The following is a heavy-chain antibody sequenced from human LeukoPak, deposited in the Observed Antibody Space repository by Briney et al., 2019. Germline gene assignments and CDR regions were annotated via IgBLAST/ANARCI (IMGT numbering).Heavy chain of an antibody. CDR3: AKDHGYREVYYYYYYMDV. J-gene: IGHJ6*03. Sequence: GGSLRLSCAASGFTVSSNYMSWVRQAPGKGLEWVSVIYSGGSTYYADSVRGRFTISRDNSKNTLYLQMNSLRAEDTAVYYCAKDHGYREVYYYYYYMDVWGKGTTVTISS. D-gene: IGHD5-18*01. V-gene: IGHV3-66*02. CDR2: IYSGGST. CDR1: GFTVSSNY.